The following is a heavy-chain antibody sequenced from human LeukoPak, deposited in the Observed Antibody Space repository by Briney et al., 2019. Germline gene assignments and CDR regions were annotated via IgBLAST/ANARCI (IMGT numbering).Heavy chain of an antibody. CDR1: GFAFSSYA. CDR3: AKDRGSGSLDY. CDR2: ISWNSGSI. D-gene: IGHD3-10*01. Sequence: GGSLRLSCAASGFAFSSYAMHWVRQAPGKGLEWVSGISWNSGSIGYADSAKGRFTISRDNAKNSLYLQMNSLRAEDMALYYCAKDRGSGSLDYWGQGTLVTVSS. V-gene: IGHV3-9*03. J-gene: IGHJ4*02.